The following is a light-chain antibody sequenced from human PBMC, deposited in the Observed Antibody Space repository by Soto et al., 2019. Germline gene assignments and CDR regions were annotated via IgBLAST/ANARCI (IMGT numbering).Light chain of an antibody. Sequence: DIQMTQSPYILSASVGDRVIITCRASKSISNWLACYQQKPGKATKFLIYDASSLESGVPSRFSGSGSGTEFTLTTSSLQPDDFAPYYCQQYTIYPWTFGQGTRVEIK. CDR2: DAS. V-gene: IGKV1-5*01. CDR3: QQYTIYPWT. CDR1: KSISNW. J-gene: IGKJ1*01.